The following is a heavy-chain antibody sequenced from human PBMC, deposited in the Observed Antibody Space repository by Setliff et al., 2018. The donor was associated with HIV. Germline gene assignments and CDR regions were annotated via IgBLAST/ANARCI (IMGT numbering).Heavy chain of an antibody. J-gene: IGHJ4*02. CDR1: GGSISSSSYY. CDR2: IYYSGST. Sequence: PSETLSLTCTVSGGSISSSSYYWGWIRQPPGKGLEWIGSIYYSGSTYYNPSLKSRATILLDTSKNKFFLTLTSVTAADTAVYFCARVPFGSGSYYFDFWGQGTLVTVSS. V-gene: IGHV4-39*07. CDR3: ARVPFGSGSYYFDF. D-gene: IGHD3-10*01.